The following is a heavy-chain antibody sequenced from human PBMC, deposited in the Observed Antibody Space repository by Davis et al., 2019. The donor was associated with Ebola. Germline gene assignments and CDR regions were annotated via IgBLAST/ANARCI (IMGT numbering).Heavy chain of an antibody. CDR1: RYIFRSYG. V-gene: IGHV1-18*04. CDR3: ARDRAATVIEY. D-gene: IGHD6-25*01. CDR2: ISIYNGNT. Sequence: ASVTVSRMASRYIFRSYGISWVRQAPGQGLAWMGWISIYNGNTKYAQNFQGRVTMTTDTSTDTAYMELRSLRSDDTAVYYCARDRAATVIEYWGQGSLVTVSS. J-gene: IGHJ4*02.